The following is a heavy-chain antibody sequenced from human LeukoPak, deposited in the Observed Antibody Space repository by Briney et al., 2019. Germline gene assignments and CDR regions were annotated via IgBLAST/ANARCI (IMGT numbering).Heavy chain of an antibody. J-gene: IGHJ4*02. CDR1: GFTFDDYG. Sequence: PGGSLRLSCSASGFTFDDYGMSWVRQAPGKGLEWVSGINWNGGSTGYADSVKGRFTISRDNAKNSLYLQMNSLRAEDTALYYCALHLNCDILTGYWYWGQGTLVTVSS. D-gene: IGHD3-9*01. CDR2: INWNGGST. V-gene: IGHV3-20*04. CDR3: ALHLNCDILTGYWY.